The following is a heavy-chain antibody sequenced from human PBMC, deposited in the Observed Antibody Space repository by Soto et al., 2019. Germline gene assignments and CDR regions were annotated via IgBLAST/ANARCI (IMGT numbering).Heavy chain of an antibody. J-gene: IGHJ6*02. CDR1: GFTFSSYG. CDR2: IWYDGSNK. D-gene: IGHD3-10*01. Sequence: QVQLVESGGGVVQPGRSLRLSCAASGFTFSSYGMHWVRQAPGKGLEWVAVIWYDGSNKYYADSVKGRFTISRDNSKNTLYLQMNSLRAEDTAVYYCAREGSGGELLYRYYYYYYGMDVWGQGTTVTVSS. CDR3: AREGSGGELLYRYYYYYYGMDV. V-gene: IGHV3-33*01.